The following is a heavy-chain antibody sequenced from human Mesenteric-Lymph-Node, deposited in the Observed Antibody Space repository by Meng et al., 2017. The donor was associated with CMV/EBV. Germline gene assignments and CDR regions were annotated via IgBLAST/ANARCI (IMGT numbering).Heavy chain of an antibody. V-gene: IGHV3-23*01. D-gene: IGHD2-21*01. CDR2: ISGSGGST. Sequence: GGSLRLSCAASGFTFSDYYMNWVRQAPGKGLEWVSAISGSGGSTYYADSVKGRFTISRDNSKNTLYLQMNSLRAEDTAVYYCAKVRTWGVISYWGQGTLVTVSS. CDR1: GFTFSDYY. CDR3: AKVRTWGVISY. J-gene: IGHJ4*02.